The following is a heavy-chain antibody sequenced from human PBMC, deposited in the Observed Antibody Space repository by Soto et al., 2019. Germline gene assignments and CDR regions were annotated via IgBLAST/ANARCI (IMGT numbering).Heavy chain of an antibody. D-gene: IGHD2-15*01. V-gene: IGHV4-30-4*01. Sequence: SSETLSLTCTVSGGSISSGDYYWSWIRQPPGKGLEWIGYIYYSGSTYYNPSLKSRVTISVDTSKNQFSLKLSSVTAADTAVYYCARALVAAFFDYWGQGTLVTVSS. CDR1: GGSISSGDYY. J-gene: IGHJ4*02. CDR3: ARALVAAFFDY. CDR2: IYYSGST.